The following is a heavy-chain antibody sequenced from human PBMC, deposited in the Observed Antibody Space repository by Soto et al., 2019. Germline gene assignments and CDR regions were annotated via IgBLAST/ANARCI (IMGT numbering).Heavy chain of an antibody. CDR2: IIPLFGTT. D-gene: IGHD6-13*01. J-gene: IGHJ4*02. Sequence: ASVKVSCKAPGGTFSSYTIAWVRQAPGQGLEWMGEIIPLFGTTNYVEKFQGRLTITADASTSTAYMELSSLRSEDTAMYYCARDSIAAAGTDYWGQGTLVTVSS. CDR3: ARDSIAAAGTDY. CDR1: GGTFSSYT. V-gene: IGHV1-69*13.